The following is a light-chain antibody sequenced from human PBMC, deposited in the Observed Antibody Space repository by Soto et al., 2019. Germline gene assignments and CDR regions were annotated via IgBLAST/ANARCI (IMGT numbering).Light chain of an antibody. V-gene: IGKV3-11*01. Sequence: EVVLTQSPATLSLSPGERATLSCRASQSVSSYLAWYQQQPGQAPRLLIYDASNRATGIPARFSGSGSGTDFTLTISSLEPEDFAVYYCQQRSNWPPMYTSGQGTKQEIK. CDR2: DAS. CDR1: QSVSSY. J-gene: IGKJ2*01. CDR3: QQRSNWPPMYT.